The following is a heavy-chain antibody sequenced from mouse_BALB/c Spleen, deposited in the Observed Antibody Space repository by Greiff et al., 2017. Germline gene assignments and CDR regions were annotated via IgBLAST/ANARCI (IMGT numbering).Heavy chain of an antibody. V-gene: IGHV5-6-3*01. J-gene: IGHJ2*01. CDR2: INSNGGSS. CDR1: GFTFSSYG. CDR3: ARDRGLLDY. Sequence: EVKLVESGGGLVQPGGSLKLSCAASGFTFSSYGMSWVRQTPDKRLELVATINSNGGSSYYPDSVKGRFTISRDKAKNTLYLQMSSLKSEDTAMYYCARDRGLLDYWGQGTTLTVSS. D-gene: IGHD2-3*01.